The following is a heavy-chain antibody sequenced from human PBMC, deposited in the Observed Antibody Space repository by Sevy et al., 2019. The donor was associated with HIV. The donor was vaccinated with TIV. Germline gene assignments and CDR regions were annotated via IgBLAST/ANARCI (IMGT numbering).Heavy chain of an antibody. Sequence: GGSLRLSCAASGFTFSSYGMSWVRQAPGKGLEWVSGISGSGGSTYYADSVKGRFTISRDNSKNTLYLQMNSLRAEDTAVYYCAKERGVPWGAYYFDYWGQGTLVTVSS. CDR3: AKERGVPWGAYYFDY. D-gene: IGHD1-1*01. CDR1: GFTFSSYG. V-gene: IGHV3-23*01. CDR2: ISGSGGST. J-gene: IGHJ4*02.